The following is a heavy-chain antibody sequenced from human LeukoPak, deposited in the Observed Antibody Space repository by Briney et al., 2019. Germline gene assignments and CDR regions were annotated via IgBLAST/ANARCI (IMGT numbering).Heavy chain of an antibody. CDR1: GYTFTGYY. Sequence: ASVKVSCKASGYTFTGYYMHWVRQAPGQGLEWMGWINPNSGGTNYAQKFQGRVTMTRDTSISTAYMELSRLRSDDTAVYYCARVPARLWWFQNWGQGTLVTVSS. V-gene: IGHV1-2*02. CDR2: INPNSGGT. D-gene: IGHD2-21*01. CDR3: ARVPARLWWFQN. J-gene: IGHJ4*02.